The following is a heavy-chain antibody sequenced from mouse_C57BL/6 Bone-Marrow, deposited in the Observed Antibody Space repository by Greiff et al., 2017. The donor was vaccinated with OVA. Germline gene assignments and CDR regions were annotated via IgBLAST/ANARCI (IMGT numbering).Heavy chain of an antibody. Sequence: VQLQQSGPELVKPGASVKISRKASGYSFTDYNMNWVKQSNGKSLEWIVVINPNYGTTSYNQKFKGKATLTVDKSSSTAYMQHNSLASEDSAVYNSARYYYGSSYGWYFDGRGTGTTVTVSS. CDR3: ARYYYGSSYGWYFDG. J-gene: IGHJ1*03. CDR2: INPNYGTT. V-gene: IGHV1-39*01. CDR1: GYSFTDYN. D-gene: IGHD1-1*01.